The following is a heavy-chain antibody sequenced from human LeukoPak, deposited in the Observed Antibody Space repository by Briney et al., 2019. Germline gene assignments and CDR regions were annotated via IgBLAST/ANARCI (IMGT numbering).Heavy chain of an antibody. CDR2: ISSSSSTI. V-gene: IGHV3-48*04. CDR3: AKGSVYYYDSSGPFDY. D-gene: IGHD3-22*01. CDR1: GFTFSSYS. J-gene: IGHJ4*02. Sequence: GRSLRLSCAASGFTFSSYSMNWVRQAPGKGLEWVSYISSSSSTIYYADSVKGRFTISRDNAKNSLYLQMNSLRAEDMALYYCAKGSVYYYDSSGPFDYWGQGTLVTVSS.